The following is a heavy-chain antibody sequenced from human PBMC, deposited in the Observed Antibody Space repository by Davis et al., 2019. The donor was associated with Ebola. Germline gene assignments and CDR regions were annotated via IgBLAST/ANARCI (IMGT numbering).Heavy chain of an antibody. CDR2: ISYDGSNK. CDR1: GFTFSSYA. CDR3: ARAEDILTAYSHSYYYGMDV. Sequence: GGSLRLSCAASGFTFSSYAMSWVRQAPGKGLEWVAVISYDGSNKYYADSVKGRFTISRDNSKNTLYLQMNSLRAEDTAVYYCARAEDILTAYSHSYYYGMDVWGQGTTVTVSS. J-gene: IGHJ6*02. D-gene: IGHD3-9*01. V-gene: IGHV3-30-3*01.